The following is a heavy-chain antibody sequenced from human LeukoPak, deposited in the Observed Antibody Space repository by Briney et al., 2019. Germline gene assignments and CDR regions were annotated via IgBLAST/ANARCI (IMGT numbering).Heavy chain of an antibody. CDR1: GFTFSYHW. D-gene: IGHD4-17*01. V-gene: IGHV3-7*03. Sequence: PGGSLRLSCAASGFTFSYHWMTWVRQAPGKGLEWVANIKNDGTVKNYVDSVKGRFTISRDNAKNSLYLQMNSLRAEDTAVYYCAKCEWDDYVGYYGMDVWGQGTTVTVSS. CDR2: IKNDGTVK. CDR3: AKCEWDDYVGYYGMDV. J-gene: IGHJ6*02.